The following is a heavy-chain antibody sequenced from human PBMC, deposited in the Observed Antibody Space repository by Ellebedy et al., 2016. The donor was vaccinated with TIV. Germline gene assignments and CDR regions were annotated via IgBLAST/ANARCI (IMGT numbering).Heavy chain of an antibody. J-gene: IGHJ5*02. D-gene: IGHD3-22*01. Sequence: MPGGSLRLSCAASGFTFSSYWMHWVRQPPGKGLEWIGEIYHSGSTNYNPSLKSRVTISVDKSKNQFSLKLSSVTAADTAVYYCAGGSYYDSSGYYPSHWFDPWGQGTLVTVSS. CDR1: GFTFSSYW. CDR3: AGGSYYDSSGYYPSHWFDP. V-gene: IGHV4-4*02. CDR2: IYHSGST.